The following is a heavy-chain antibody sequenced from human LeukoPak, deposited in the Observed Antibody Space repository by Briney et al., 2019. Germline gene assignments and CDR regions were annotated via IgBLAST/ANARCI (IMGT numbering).Heavy chain of an antibody. CDR3: ARGKAVAVKSSFLDY. Sequence: GGSLRLSCAASGFTFSSYAMHWVRQAPGKGLEWVAVISYDGSNKYYADSVKGRFTISRDNSKNTLYLQMNGLRAEDTVVYYCARGKAVAVKSSFLDYWGQGTLVTVSS. J-gene: IGHJ4*02. V-gene: IGHV3-30*04. D-gene: IGHD6-19*01. CDR1: GFTFSSYA. CDR2: ISYDGSNK.